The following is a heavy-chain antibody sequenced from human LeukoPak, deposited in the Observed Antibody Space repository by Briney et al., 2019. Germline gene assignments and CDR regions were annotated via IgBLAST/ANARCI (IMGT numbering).Heavy chain of an antibody. Sequence: GGSLRLSCAASGFTVSSNYMSWVRQAPGKGLEWVAFIRYDGSNKYYADSVKGRFTISRDNSKNTLDLQMNSLRAEDTALYYCARAPITMVRGVMRGNWFDPWGQGTLVTVSS. J-gene: IGHJ5*02. CDR1: GFTVSSNY. CDR3: ARAPITMVRGVMRGNWFDP. V-gene: IGHV3-30*02. D-gene: IGHD3-10*01. CDR2: IRYDGSNK.